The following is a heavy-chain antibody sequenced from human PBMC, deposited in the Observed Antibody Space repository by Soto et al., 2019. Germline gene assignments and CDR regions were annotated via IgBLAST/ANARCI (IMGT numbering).Heavy chain of an antibody. D-gene: IGHD5-12*01. CDR2: IYYSGST. CDR1: GGSISSGGYY. J-gene: IGHJ2*01. Sequence: QVQLQESGPGLVKPSQTLSLTCTVSGGSISSGGYYWSWSRQHQGKGLEWIGYIYYSGSTYYNPSLKSRVTISVDTSKNQFSLKLSSVTAADTAVYYCARFCWGPRFIPCTWYFDLWGRGTLVTVSS. V-gene: IGHV4-31*03. CDR3: ARFCWGPRFIPCTWYFDL.